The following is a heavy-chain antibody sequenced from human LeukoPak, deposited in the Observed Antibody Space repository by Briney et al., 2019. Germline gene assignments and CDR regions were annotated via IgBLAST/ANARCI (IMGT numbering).Heavy chain of an antibody. CDR1: GFTVSSNY. CDR3: ATEGFRGVLFHI. D-gene: IGHD3-10*01. Sequence: GGSLRLSCAASGFTVSSNYMSWVRQAPGKGLEWVSVLYSGGNTYYADSVQGRFTISRDNSRNTLYLQMNSLRVEDTAVYYCATEGFRGVLFHIWGQGTVVTVSS. CDR2: LYSGGNT. J-gene: IGHJ3*02. V-gene: IGHV3-66*01.